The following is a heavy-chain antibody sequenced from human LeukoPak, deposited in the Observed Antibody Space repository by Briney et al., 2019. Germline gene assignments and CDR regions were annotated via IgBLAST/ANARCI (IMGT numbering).Heavy chain of an antibody. Sequence: SETLSLTRAVYGGSFSGYYWSWIRQPPGKGLEWIGEINHSGSTNYNPSLKSRVTISVDTSKNQFSLKLSSVTAADTAVYYCARARTGYSSSWYMSWFDPWGQGTLVTVSS. J-gene: IGHJ5*02. CDR2: INHSGST. CDR3: ARARTGYSSSWYMSWFDP. V-gene: IGHV4-34*01. CDR1: GGSFSGYY. D-gene: IGHD6-13*01.